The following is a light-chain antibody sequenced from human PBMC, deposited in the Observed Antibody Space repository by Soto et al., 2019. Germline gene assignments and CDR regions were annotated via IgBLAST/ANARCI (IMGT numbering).Light chain of an antibody. J-gene: IGLJ3*02. CDR2: STS. CDR1: SGSVSTNYY. Sequence: QTVVTQEPSFSVSPGGTVTLTCGLSSGSVSTNYYPTWYQQTPGQAPRTLIYSTSTRSSGVPDRFSGSILGNKAALTITGAQADDESHYYCVLYMGSGVWVFGGGTKLT. V-gene: IGLV8-61*01. CDR3: VLYMGSGVWV.